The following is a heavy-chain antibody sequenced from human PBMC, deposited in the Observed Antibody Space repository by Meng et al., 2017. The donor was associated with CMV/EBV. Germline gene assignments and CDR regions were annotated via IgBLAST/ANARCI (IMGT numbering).Heavy chain of an antibody. J-gene: IGHJ6*02. D-gene: IGHD3-3*01. V-gene: IGHV3-48*04. CDR3: ARGSEVLTIFGVVIKRGPSYYYGMDV. Sequence: GESLKISCAASGFTFSSYSMNWVRQAPGKGLEWVSYISSSSSTIYYADSVKGRFTISRDNAKNSLYLQMNSLRAADTAVYYCARGSEVLTIFGVVIKRGPSYYYGMDVWGQGTTVTVSS. CDR2: ISSSSSTI. CDR1: GFTFSSYS.